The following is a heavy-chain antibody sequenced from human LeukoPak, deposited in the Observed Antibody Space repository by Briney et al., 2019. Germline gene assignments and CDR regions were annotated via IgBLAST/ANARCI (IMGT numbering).Heavy chain of an antibody. D-gene: IGHD2/OR15-2a*01. CDR2: INTNTGNP. V-gene: IGHV7-4-1*02. Sequence: ASVKVSCKASGYTFTSYAINWVRQAPGQGLEWMGWINTNTGNPTCAQGFTGRFVFSLDTSVSTAYLQISSLKAEDTAVYYCARVGNPRFYYYMDVWGKGTTVTVSS. J-gene: IGHJ6*03. CDR1: GYTFTSYA. CDR3: ARVGNPRFYYYMDV.